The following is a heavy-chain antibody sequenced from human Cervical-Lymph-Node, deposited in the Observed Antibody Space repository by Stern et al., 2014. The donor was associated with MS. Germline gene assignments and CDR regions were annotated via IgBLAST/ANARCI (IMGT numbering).Heavy chain of an antibody. D-gene: IGHD4-17*01. CDR1: GYTFTSYY. CDR3: ARSTVKGFDH. Sequence: QVQLGQSGAEVKKPGASVTVSCKASGYTFTSYYMHWVRQAPGQGLEWMGMISPSYGSTTYSQKLQDRVIMTRDTSTTAVYMELSGLTSEDTAVYYCARSTVKGFDHWGQGTLVTVSS. CDR2: ISPSYGST. V-gene: IGHV1-46*04. J-gene: IGHJ4*02.